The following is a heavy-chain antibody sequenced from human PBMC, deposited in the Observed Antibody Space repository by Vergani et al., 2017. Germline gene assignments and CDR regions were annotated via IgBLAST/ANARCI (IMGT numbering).Heavy chain of an antibody. D-gene: IGHD3-22*01. Sequence: QVQLVESGGGVVQPGRSLRLSCAASGFTFSSYGMHWVRQAPGKGLEWVAVISYDGSNKYYADSVKGRFTISRDNSKSTLYLQMNSLRAEDTAVYYCAKEAVVVSHFDYWGQGTLVTVSS. CDR2: ISYDGSNK. CDR1: GFTFSSYG. J-gene: IGHJ4*02. CDR3: AKEAVVVSHFDY. V-gene: IGHV3-30*18.